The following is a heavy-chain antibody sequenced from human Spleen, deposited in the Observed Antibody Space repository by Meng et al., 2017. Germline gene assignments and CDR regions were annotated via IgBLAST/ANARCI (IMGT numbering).Heavy chain of an antibody. V-gene: IGHV3-7*01. Sequence: GESLKISCAASGFPLVTYWMSWVRQAPGKGLEWVANIKQDGSEKYYVDSVKGRFTISRDNAKNSLYLQMNSLRAEDTAVYYCARDDSSGSYYYHYYGMDVWGQGTTVTVSS. CDR3: ARDDSSGSYYYHYYGMDV. CDR2: IKQDGSEK. J-gene: IGHJ6*02. CDR1: GFPLVTYW. D-gene: IGHD3-22*01.